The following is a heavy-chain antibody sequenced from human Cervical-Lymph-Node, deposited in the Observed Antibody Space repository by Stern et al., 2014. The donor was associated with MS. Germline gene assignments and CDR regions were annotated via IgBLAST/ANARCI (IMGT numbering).Heavy chain of an antibody. D-gene: IGHD1-26*01. V-gene: IGHV3-15*01. Sequence: EVQLLQSGGGLVKPGGSLRLSCAASGFTFRNAWMTWIRQAPGKGLEWVGRIKSKTDGGTTDYAAPVKGRFTISRDDSKNTLYLQMNSLKTEDTAVYYCTTLDRSYPYYYYGMDVWGQGTTVTVPS. CDR3: TTLDRSYPYYYYGMDV. J-gene: IGHJ6*02. CDR2: IKSKTDGGTT. CDR1: GFTFRNAW.